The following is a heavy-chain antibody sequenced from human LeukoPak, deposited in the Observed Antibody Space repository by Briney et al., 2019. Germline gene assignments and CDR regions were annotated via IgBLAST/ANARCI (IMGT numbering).Heavy chain of an antibody. D-gene: IGHD3-9*01. Sequence: ASVKVSCKASGYTFTSYGISWVRQAPGQGLEWMGWISAYNGYTNYAQKLQGRVTMTTDTSTSTAYMELRSLRSDDTAVYYCARIGAYYDILTGYYLSGYMDVWGKGTTVTISS. J-gene: IGHJ6*03. CDR3: ARIGAYYDILTGYYLSGYMDV. V-gene: IGHV1-18*01. CDR2: ISAYNGYT. CDR1: GYTFTSYG.